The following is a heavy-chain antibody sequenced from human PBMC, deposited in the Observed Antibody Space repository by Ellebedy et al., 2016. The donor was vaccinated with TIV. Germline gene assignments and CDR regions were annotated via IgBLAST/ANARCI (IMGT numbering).Heavy chain of an antibody. CDR3: AKGTRRSCSSVICYPFDS. CDR1: GFTFDNYA. J-gene: IGHJ4*02. Sequence: GGSLRLSXAASGFTFDNYAMSWVRQAPGKMLEWVAATIGGGDDTYHAQSVRGRFTISRDDSKNTLFLQMNGLRAEDTAIYYCAKGTRRSCSSVICYPFDSWGQGTLVIVSS. CDR2: TIGGGDDT. D-gene: IGHD2-15*01. V-gene: IGHV3-23*01.